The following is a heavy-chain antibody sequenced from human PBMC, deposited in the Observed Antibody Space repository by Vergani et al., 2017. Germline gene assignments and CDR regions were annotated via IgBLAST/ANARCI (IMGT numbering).Heavy chain of an antibody. CDR2: MNPKSGNT. J-gene: IGHJ5*02. CDR3: AGGVLDSKYRQNWFGP. Sequence: QEQLVQSGAEVRKPGASVKVSCKASGYNFTSFDINWVRLATGQGLEWMGWMNPKSGNTAYAAKFQGRITMTRESSTDTAYMEMKSLRSEDTAIYFCAGGVLDSKYRQNWFGPWGQGTVVTVSS. CDR1: GYNFTSFD. D-gene: IGHD3/OR15-3a*01. V-gene: IGHV1-8*01.